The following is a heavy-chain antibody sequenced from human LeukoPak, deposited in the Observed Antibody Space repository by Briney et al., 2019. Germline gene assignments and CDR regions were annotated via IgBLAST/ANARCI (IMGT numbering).Heavy chain of an antibody. CDR3: AQSARDPGAAAGTFDY. CDR1: GGSISSGDYY. J-gene: IGHJ4*02. V-gene: IGHV2-5*08. CDR2: IYWDDDK. D-gene: IGHD6-13*01. Sequence: TLSLTCTVSGGSISSGDYYWSWIRQPPGKALEWLALIYWDDDKRYSPSLKSRLTITKDTSKNQVVLTMTNMDPVDTATYYCAQSARDPGAAAGTFDYWGQGTLVTVSS.